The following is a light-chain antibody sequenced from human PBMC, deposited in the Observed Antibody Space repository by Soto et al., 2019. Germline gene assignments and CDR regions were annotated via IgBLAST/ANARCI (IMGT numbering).Light chain of an antibody. CDR3: SSYTSSSTLNYV. J-gene: IGLJ1*01. CDR1: SSDVVGYNY. V-gene: IGLV2-14*01. Sequence: QSVRTQPASVSWSPGQSITISCTGTSSDVVGYNYVSWYQQHPGKAPKLMIYEVSNRPSGVSNRFSGSKSGNTASLTISGLQAEDEADYYCSSYTSSSTLNYVFGTGTKVTVL. CDR2: EVS.